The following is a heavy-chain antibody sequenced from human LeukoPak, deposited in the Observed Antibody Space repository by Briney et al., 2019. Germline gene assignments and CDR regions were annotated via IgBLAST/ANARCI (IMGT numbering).Heavy chain of an antibody. J-gene: IGHJ6*02. Sequence: GGSLRLSCAASGFTVSGNYMSWVRQAPGKGLEWVSLLYSGGSTYYADSVKGRFSISRDNSKNTLYLQMNSLRAEDTAVYYCASRDKGYYYGMDVWGQGTTVSVSS. D-gene: IGHD5-24*01. V-gene: IGHV3-66*01. CDR2: LYSGGST. CDR3: ASRDKGYYYGMDV. CDR1: GFTVSGNY.